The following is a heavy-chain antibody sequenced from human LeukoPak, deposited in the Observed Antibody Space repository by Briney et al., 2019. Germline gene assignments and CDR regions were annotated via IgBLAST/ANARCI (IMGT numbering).Heavy chain of an antibody. J-gene: IGHJ3*01. CDR1: GYIFTSYG. D-gene: IGHD1-26*01. CDR2: ISVHNGYT. V-gene: IGHV1-18*04. CDR3: AREEHGFDV. Sequence: ASVKVSCKASGYIFTSYGISWVRQAPGQGLEWMGWISVHNGYTRYARKFQGRVTMTTDTSTTTAYMNLRSLRSDDTAVYYCAREEHGFDVWGRGTMVTVSS.